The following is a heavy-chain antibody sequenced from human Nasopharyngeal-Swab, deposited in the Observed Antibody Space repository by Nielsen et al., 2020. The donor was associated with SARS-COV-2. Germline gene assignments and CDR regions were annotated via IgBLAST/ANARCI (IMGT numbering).Heavy chain of an antibody. CDR3: ARRGDYGDYYFDY. D-gene: IGHD4-17*01. V-gene: IGHV1-2*06. J-gene: IGHJ4*02. CDR2: INPNSGGT. Sequence: WGRQAPGQGLEWMGRINPNSGGTNYAQKFQGRVTMTRDTSISTAYMELSRLTSDDTAVYYCARRGDYGDYYFDYWGQGTLVTVSS.